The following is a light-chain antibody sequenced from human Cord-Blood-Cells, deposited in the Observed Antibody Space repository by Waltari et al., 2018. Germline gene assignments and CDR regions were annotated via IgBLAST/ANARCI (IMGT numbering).Light chain of an antibody. Sequence: QSALTQPASVSGSPGQSITISCTGTSSDVGGYNYVSWYQQHPGKAPKRMIYDVSKRPLWVSHRFSGSKTGSTASLTIAGLQAEDEADYYCSSYTSSSTWVFGGGTKLTVL. CDR2: DVS. V-gene: IGLV2-14*01. CDR3: SSYTSSSTWV. CDR1: SSDVGGYNY. J-gene: IGLJ3*02.